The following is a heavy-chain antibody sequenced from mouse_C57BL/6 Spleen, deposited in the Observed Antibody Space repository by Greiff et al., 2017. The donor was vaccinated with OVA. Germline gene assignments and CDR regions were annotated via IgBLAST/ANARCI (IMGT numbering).Heavy chain of an antibody. CDR3: TTWGWDKAY. Sequence: VQLQQSGAELVRPGASVKLSCTASGFNIKDDYMHWVKQRPEQGLEWIGWIDPENGDTEYASKFQGKATITADTSSNTAYLQLSSLTSEDTAVYYCTTWGWDKAYWGQGTLVTVSA. CDR2: IDPENGDT. J-gene: IGHJ3*01. CDR1: GFNIKDDY. V-gene: IGHV14-4*01. D-gene: IGHD4-1*01.